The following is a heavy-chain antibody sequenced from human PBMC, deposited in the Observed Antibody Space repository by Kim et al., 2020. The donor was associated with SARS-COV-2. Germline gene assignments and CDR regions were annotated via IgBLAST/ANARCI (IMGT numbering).Heavy chain of an antibody. CDR2: ISRNSSYT. Sequence: GGSLRLSCAASGFTIGDSYMSWVRQAPGKGLEWVSYISRNSSYTNYADSVKGRFSISRDNAKNALYLQMNSLRAEDTAVYFCARDRGSYCSGPSCYGAHDYYGVAVWGPGTTVTVS. V-gene: IGHV3-11*06. CDR3: ARDRGSYCSGPSCYGAHDYYGVAV. D-gene: IGHD2-2*01. CDR1: GFTIGDSY. J-gene: IGHJ6*02.